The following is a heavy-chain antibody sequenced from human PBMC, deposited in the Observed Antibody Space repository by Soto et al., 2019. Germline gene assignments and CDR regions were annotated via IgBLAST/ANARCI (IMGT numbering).Heavy chain of an antibody. V-gene: IGHV1-18*01. J-gene: IGHJ3*02. Sequence: ASVKVSCKTSGYTFTSYGISWVRQAPGQGLEWMGWISAYNGNTNYAQKLQGRDTMATDTSTSTAYKELRSLRSDDTAVYFCARFGGDGLSGVAFGIWGKGTMVIVSS. CDR1: GYTFTSYG. D-gene: IGHD2-15*01. CDR2: ISAYNGNT. CDR3: ARFGGDGLSGVAFGI.